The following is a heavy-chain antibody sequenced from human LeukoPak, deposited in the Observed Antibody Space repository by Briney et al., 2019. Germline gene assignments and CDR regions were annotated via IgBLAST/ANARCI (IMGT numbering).Heavy chain of an antibody. CDR3: ARVQERLLLWFGELWANTLDY. V-gene: IGHV3-21*01. CDR2: ITSSSIYT. J-gene: IGHJ4*02. D-gene: IGHD3-10*01. Sequence: GGSLRLSCAASGFSFSSYTMNWVRQAPGKGLEWVSSITSSSIYTYYADSVKGRFTISRDNAKNSLYLQMNSLRAEDTAVYYCARVQERLLLWFGELWANTLDYWGQGTLVTVSS. CDR1: GFSFSSYT.